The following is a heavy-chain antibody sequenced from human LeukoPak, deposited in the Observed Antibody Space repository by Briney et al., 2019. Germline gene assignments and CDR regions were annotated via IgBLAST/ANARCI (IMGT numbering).Heavy chain of an antibody. CDR1: GGSISSYY. V-gene: IGHV4-59*01. D-gene: IGHD1-26*01. Sequence: PSETLSLTCGVSGGSISSYYWSWIRQPPGKGLEWIGYIYYSGSTNYNPSLKSRVTISVDTSKNQFSLKLSSVTAADTAVYYCARFQWELPFDYWGQGTLVTVSS. J-gene: IGHJ4*02. CDR3: ARFQWELPFDY. CDR2: IYYSGST.